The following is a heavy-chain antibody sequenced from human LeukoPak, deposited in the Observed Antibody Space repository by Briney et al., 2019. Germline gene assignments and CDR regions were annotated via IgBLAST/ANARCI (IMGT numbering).Heavy chain of an antibody. CDR2: IYYSGST. J-gene: IGHJ4*02. Sequence: SETLSLTCTASGGSISSSSYYWGWIRQPPGKGLEWIGSIYYSGSTYYNPSLKSRVTISVDTSKNQFSLKLSSVTAADTAVYFCANDRGGSYYLTVDNWGQGTRVTVSS. D-gene: IGHD1-26*01. CDR1: GGSISSSSYY. CDR3: ANDRGGSYYLTVDN. V-gene: IGHV4-39*01.